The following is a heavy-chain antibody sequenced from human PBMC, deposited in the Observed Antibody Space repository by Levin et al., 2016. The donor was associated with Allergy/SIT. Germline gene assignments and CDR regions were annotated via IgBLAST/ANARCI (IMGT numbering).Heavy chain of an antibody. Sequence: WIRQPPGKGLEWVSSISSSSSYIYYADSVKGRFTISRDNAKNSLYLQMNSLRAEDTAVYYCARDLGRSRSGKTIAVAGDFDYWGQGTLVTVSS. CDR2: ISSSSSYI. J-gene: IGHJ4*02. D-gene: IGHD6-19*01. CDR3: ARDLGRSRSGKTIAVAGDFDY. V-gene: IGHV3-21*01.